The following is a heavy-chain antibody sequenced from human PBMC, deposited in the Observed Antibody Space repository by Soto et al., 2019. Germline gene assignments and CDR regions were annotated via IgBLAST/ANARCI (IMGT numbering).Heavy chain of an antibody. CDR1: GFTFSSYA. CDR3: AKDYNYGDYPSLSEYYGMDV. CDR2: ISGSGGST. V-gene: IGHV3-23*01. J-gene: IGHJ6*02. D-gene: IGHD4-17*01. Sequence: PGGSLRLSCAASGFTFSSYAMSWVRQAPGKGLEWVSAISGSGGSTYYADSVKGRFTISRDNSKNTLYLQMNSLRAEDTAVYYCAKDYNYGDYPSLSEYYGMDVWGQGTTVTVSS.